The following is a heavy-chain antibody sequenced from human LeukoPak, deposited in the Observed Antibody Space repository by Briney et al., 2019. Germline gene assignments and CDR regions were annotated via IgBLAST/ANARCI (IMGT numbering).Heavy chain of an antibody. CDR1: GFTFSSYW. Sequence: GGSLRLSCAASGFTFSSYWMHWVRQAPGKGLVWASRINSDGSSTTYAAFVKGRFIISRDNAKNTLYLEMDSLRAEDTAVYYCARGSTRKWELLDYWGQGTLATVSS. CDR3: ARGSTRKWELLDY. V-gene: IGHV3-74*01. J-gene: IGHJ4*02. D-gene: IGHD1-26*01. CDR2: INSDGSST.